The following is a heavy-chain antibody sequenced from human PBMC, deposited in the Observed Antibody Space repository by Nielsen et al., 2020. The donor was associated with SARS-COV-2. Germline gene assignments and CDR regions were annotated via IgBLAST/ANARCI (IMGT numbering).Heavy chain of an antibody. CDR3: AKGVGGSSSSFFNY. D-gene: IGHD6-6*01. Sequence: GGSLRLSCAASGFTFSSYALSWVRQAPGKGLEWVSVIYSGGSSTFYADSVKGRFTISRENSKNTVFLQMNSLRVEDTALYYCAKGVGGSSSSFFNYWGQGTLVTVSS. CDR1: GFTFSSYA. J-gene: IGHJ4*02. CDR2: IYSGGSST. V-gene: IGHV3-23*03.